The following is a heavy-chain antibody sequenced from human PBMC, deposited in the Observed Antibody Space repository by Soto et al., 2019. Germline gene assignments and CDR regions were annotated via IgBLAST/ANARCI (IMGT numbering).Heavy chain of an antibody. Sequence: GGSLRLSCAASGFTFSSYAMSWVRQAPGKGLEWVSAISGSGGSTYYADSVKGRFTFSRDNSKNTLYLQMNSLRAEDTAVYYCAKGMVDIVVVVAATDLDYWGQGTRVTVSS. V-gene: IGHV3-23*01. CDR3: AKGMVDIVVVVAATDLDY. CDR1: GFTFSSYA. D-gene: IGHD2-15*01. J-gene: IGHJ4*02. CDR2: ISGSGGST.